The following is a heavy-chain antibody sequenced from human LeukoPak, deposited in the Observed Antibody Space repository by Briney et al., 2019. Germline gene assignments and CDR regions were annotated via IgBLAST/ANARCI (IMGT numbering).Heavy chain of an antibody. V-gene: IGHV4-61*02. J-gene: IGHJ4*02. CDR1: GGSISSDNYY. D-gene: IGHD3-22*01. Sequence: SETLSLTCSVSGGSISSDNYYWTWIRQPAGKGLEWIGRFHTGGSANYNPSLKSRVTISVDTSKNQFSLRLNSVTAADTAVYYCAREEYYDDSGYYFRYFDSWGQGTLVTVSS. CDR3: AREEYYDDSGYYFRYFDS. CDR2: FHTGGSA.